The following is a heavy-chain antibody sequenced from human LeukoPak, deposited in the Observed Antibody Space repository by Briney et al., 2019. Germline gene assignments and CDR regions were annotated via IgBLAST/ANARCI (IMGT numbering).Heavy chain of an antibody. V-gene: IGHV4-34*01. D-gene: IGHD5-18*01. CDR3: ARGPRIQLWLGRYYFDY. Sequence: SETLSLTCAVYGGSFSGYYWSWIRQPPGKGLERIGEINHSGSTNYNPSLKSRVTISVDTSKNQFSLKLSSVTAADTAVYYCARGPRIQLWLGRYYFDYWGQGTLVTVSS. CDR1: GGSFSGYY. J-gene: IGHJ4*02. CDR2: INHSGST.